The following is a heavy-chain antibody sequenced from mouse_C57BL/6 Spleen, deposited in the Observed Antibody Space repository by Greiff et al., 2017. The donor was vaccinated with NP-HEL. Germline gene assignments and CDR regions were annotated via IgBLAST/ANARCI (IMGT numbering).Heavy chain of an antibody. D-gene: IGHD2-3*01. CDR3: AREGYGMVTAEECAY. Sequence: EVQLVESGGGLVKPGGSLKLSCAASGFTFSSYAMSWVRQTPEKRLEWVATISDGGSYTYSPDNVKGRFTIARDNAKNNLYLQMSHLKSEDTAMYYCAREGYGMVTAEECAYWGQGTLVTVSA. CDR2: ISDGGSYT. J-gene: IGHJ3*01. V-gene: IGHV5-4*01. CDR1: GFTFSSYA.